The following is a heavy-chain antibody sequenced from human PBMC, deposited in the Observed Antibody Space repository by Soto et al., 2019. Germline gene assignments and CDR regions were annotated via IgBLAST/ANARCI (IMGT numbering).Heavy chain of an antibody. CDR2: IIPIFGTA. Sequence: SVTVSCKASGGTFSSYAISWVRQAPGQGLEWMGGIIPIFGTANYAQKFQGRVTITADESTSTAYMELSSLRSEDTAVYYCAREGPYYYDSSGYYLDYWGQGTLVTVSS. CDR3: AREGPYYYDSSGYYLDY. D-gene: IGHD3-22*01. V-gene: IGHV1-69*13. J-gene: IGHJ4*02. CDR1: GGTFSSYA.